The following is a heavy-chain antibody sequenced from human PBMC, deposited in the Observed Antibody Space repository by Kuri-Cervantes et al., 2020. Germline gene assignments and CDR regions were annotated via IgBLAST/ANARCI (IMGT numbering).Heavy chain of an antibody. J-gene: IGHJ3*02. D-gene: IGHD7-27*01. V-gene: IGHV4-34*01. Sequence: SETLSLTCAVYGGSFSGYYWSWIRQPPGKGLEWIGEINHSGSTNYNPSLKSRVTISVDTSKNQFSLKLSSVTAADTAVYYCARESGETDAFDIWGQGTMVTVSS. CDR2: INHSGST. CDR1: GGSFSGYY. CDR3: ARESGETDAFDI.